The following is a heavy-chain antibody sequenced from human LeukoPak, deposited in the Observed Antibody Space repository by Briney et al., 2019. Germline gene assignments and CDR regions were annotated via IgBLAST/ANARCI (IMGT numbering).Heavy chain of an antibody. D-gene: IGHD3-9*01. CDR1: GGPINSSHYY. J-gene: IGHJ2*01. CDR3: ARVDWLNWYSDL. CDR2: IYYSGTT. Sequence: SETLSLTCTVSGGPINSSHYYWGWIRQPPGKGLEWIGNIYYSGTTYYNPSLKSRISISVDTSKNQFSLKLSSVTAADTAEYYCARVDWLNWYSDLWGRGTLVTVSS. V-gene: IGHV4-39*01.